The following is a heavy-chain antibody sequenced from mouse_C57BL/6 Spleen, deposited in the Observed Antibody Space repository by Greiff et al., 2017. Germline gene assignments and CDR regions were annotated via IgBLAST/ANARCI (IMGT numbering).Heavy chain of an antibody. CDR1: GYTFTDYY. D-gene: IGHD1-1*01. CDR2: IYPGSGNT. Sequence: VQLQQSGAELVRPGASVKLSCKASGYTFTDYYINWVKQRPGQGLEWIARIYPGSGNTYYNEKFKGKATLTAEKSSSTAYMQLSSLTSEDSAVYFCASSHYYGSSGGFAYWGQGTLVTVSA. V-gene: IGHV1-76*01. CDR3: ASSHYYGSSGGFAY. J-gene: IGHJ3*01.